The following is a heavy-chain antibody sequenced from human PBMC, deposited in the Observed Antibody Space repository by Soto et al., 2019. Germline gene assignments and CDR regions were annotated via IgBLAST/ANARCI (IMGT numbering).Heavy chain of an antibody. J-gene: IGHJ4*02. CDR1: GYTFTSYY. Sequence: QVQLVQSGAEVKKPGASVKVSCKASGYTFTSYYMHWVRQAPGQGLEWMGTINPSGGSTSYAQKFQGRVTMTRDTSTSTVYMELSSLRSEDTAVYYCAIGPSTRAAGYYFDYWGQGTLVTVSS. CDR3: AIGPSTRAAGYYFDY. D-gene: IGHD6-13*01. V-gene: IGHV1-46*03. CDR2: INPSGGST.